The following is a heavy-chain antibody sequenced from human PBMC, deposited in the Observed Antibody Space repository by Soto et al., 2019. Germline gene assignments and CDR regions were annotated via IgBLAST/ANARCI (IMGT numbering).Heavy chain of an antibody. Sequence: GASVKVSCKASGYTFTSYGISWVRQAPGQGLEWMGWISAYNGNTNYAQKLQGRVTMTTDTSTSTAYMELRSLRSDDTAVYYCAVIYYILTGYYQNGAFDIWGQGTMVTVSS. J-gene: IGHJ3*02. V-gene: IGHV1-18*01. CDR1: GYTFTSYG. D-gene: IGHD3-9*01. CDR3: AVIYYILTGYYQNGAFDI. CDR2: ISAYNGNT.